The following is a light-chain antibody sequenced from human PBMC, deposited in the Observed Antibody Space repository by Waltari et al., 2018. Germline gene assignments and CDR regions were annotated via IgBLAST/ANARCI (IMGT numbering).Light chain of an antibody. CDR2: RVS. Sequence: IVLTQSPLSLPVTLGQPASISCRSSRSLVHSDGFPYFNWFHQRPGQSPRRLIYRVSNRDSGVPDRFSGSGSGSDFTLKITRVEAEDVGVYYCMQTADWPASFGQGTKVEIK. CDR3: MQTADWPAS. V-gene: IGKV2-30*02. J-gene: IGKJ1*01. CDR1: RSLVHSDGFPY.